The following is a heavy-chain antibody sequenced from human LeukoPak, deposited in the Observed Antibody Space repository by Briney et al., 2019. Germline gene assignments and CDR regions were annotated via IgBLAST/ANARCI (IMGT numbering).Heavy chain of an antibody. Sequence: SETLSLTCTVSGGSISSYYWSWIRQPPGKGLEWIGYIYYSGSTNYNPSLKSRVTISVDTSKNQFSLKLSSVTAADTAVYYCAREPRGWLQFDAFDIWGQGTMVTVSS. CDR1: GGSISSYY. V-gene: IGHV4-59*01. CDR3: AREPRGWLQFDAFDI. J-gene: IGHJ3*02. CDR2: IYYSGST. D-gene: IGHD5-24*01.